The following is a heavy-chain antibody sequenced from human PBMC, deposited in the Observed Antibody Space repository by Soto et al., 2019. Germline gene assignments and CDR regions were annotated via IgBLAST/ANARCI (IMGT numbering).Heavy chain of an antibody. CDR2: IYYSGST. CDR3: ARFPPYYDFWSGYYYPY. J-gene: IGHJ4*02. D-gene: IGHD3-3*01. V-gene: IGHV4-59*01. Sequence: PSETLSLTCTVSGGSISSYYWSWIRQPPGKGLKWIGYIYYSGSTNYNPSLKSRVTISVDTSKNQFSLKLSSVTAADTAVYYCARFPPYYDFWSGYYYPYWGQGTLVTVSS. CDR1: GGSISSYY.